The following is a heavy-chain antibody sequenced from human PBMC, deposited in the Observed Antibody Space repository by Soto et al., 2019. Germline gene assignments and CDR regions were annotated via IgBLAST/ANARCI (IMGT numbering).Heavy chain of an antibody. CDR1: GFTFSTYS. J-gene: IGHJ4*02. CDR3: ARPQTPSGWYHGGD. CDR2: ISSNNKNI. V-gene: IGHV3-21*01. Sequence: PGGSLRLSCVASGFTFSTYSMNWVRQAPGKGQEWVSSISSNNKNIFYADSAMGRFTISRDNAKNSLYLQMNSLRAEDTAEYYYARPQTPSGWYHGGDWSQGTLVTVS. D-gene: IGHD6-19*01.